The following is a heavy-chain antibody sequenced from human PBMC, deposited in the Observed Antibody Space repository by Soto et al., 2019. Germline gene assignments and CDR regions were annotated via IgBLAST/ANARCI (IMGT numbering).Heavy chain of an antibody. CDR3: ARLLRHIYYGMDV. V-gene: IGHV4-39*01. CDR2: IYYSGST. Sequence: SETLSLTCTVSGGSISSSSYYWGWIRQPPGKGLEWIGSIYYSGSTYYNPSLKSRVTISVDTSKNQFSLKLSSVTAADTAVYYCARLLRHIYYGMDVWGQGTRVTVSS. J-gene: IGHJ6*02. CDR1: GGSISSSSYY. D-gene: IGHD5-12*01.